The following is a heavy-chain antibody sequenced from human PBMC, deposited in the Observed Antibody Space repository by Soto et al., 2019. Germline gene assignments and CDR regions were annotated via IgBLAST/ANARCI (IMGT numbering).Heavy chain of an antibody. V-gene: IGHV4-4*02. CDR3: ASWDPGTSVDY. D-gene: IGHD1-7*01. J-gene: IGHJ4*02. CDR2: IYRTGST. Sequence: SETLSLTCAVSGGSFTSNNWWTWVRQPPGQGLEWIGEIYRTGSTNYNPSLKSRVTISLDKSENQFSLKVTSLTAADTAVYYCASWDPGTSVDYWGQGTLVTVSS. CDR1: GGSFTSNNW.